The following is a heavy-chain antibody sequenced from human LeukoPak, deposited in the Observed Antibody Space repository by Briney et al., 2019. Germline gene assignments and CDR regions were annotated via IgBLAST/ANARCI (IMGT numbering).Heavy chain of an antibody. D-gene: IGHD5-12*01. J-gene: IGHJ4*02. CDR3: AREPYSGYDSLFDY. CDR2: IYYSGST. Sequence: SETLSLTCTVSDGSINTYYWSWIRQPPGMGLEWIGNIYYSGSTNYNPSLKSRVTMSVDTSKNQFSLKLSSVTAGDTAVYYCAREPYSGYDSLFDYWGQGTLVTVSS. V-gene: IGHV4-59*01. CDR1: DGSINTYY.